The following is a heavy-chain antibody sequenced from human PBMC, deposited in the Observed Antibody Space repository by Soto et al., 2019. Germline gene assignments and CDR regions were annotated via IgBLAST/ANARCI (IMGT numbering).Heavy chain of an antibody. D-gene: IGHD3-22*01. V-gene: IGHV3-30-3*01. Sequence: QVQLVESGGGVVQPGRSLRLSCAASGCTFSSFAIHWVRQAPGKGLEWVSRISYDGSNKYYADSVKGRFTISRDNSKNTLYLQMTSLRAEDTAVYYCARAYDSSMINFDYWGQRTLVTVSS. CDR3: ARAYDSSMINFDY. J-gene: IGHJ4*02. CDR2: ISYDGSNK. CDR1: GCTFSSFA.